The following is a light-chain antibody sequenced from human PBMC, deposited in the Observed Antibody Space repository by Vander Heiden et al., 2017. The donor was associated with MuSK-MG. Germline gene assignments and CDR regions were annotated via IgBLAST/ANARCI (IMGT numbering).Light chain of an antibody. J-gene: IGKJ4*01. CDR1: QDISNY. V-gene: IGKV1-33*01. Sequence: DIQMTQSPSSLSAPVGDRVTITCQASQDISNYLNWYQQKPRKAPKLLIYDASNLETGVPSRFSGSGSGTDFTFTISSLQPEDIATYYCQQYDNLPLTFGGGTKVEIK. CDR3: QQYDNLPLT. CDR2: DAS.